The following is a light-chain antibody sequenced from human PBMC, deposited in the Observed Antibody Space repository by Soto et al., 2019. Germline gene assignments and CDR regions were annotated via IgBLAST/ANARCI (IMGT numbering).Light chain of an antibody. V-gene: IGLV2-14*01. CDR2: EVT. CDR3: SSYRRSNTLV. CDR1: SSDVGTYFY. J-gene: IGLJ1*01. Sequence: QSVLTQPASVSGAPGQSITISCTGTSSDVGTYFYVSWYQQHPGKPPKLIISEVTNRPSGVSSRFSGSKSGNTASLIISGLQAEDEADYSCSSYRRSNTLVFGTGTKVTVL.